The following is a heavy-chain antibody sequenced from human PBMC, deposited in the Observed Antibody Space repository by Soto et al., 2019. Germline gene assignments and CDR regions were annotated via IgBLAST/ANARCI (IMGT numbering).Heavy chain of an antibody. D-gene: IGHD3-16*01. J-gene: IGHJ4*02. CDR3: AHSSKDDYVWVSYWTLDY. CDR2: IYWDDDK. CDR1: GFSLSTSGVG. V-gene: IGHV2-5*02. Sequence: QITLKESGPTLVKPTQTLTLTCTFSGFSLSTSGVGVGWIRQPPGKALEWLALIYWDDDKRYNPSLKSRLTTPKYTSNNQVVLTMTNLDPVDTATYYCAHSSKDDYVWVSYWTLDYWGQGTLVTVSS.